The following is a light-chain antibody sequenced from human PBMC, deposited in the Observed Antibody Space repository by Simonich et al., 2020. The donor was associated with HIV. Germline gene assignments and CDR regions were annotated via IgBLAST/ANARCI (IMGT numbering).Light chain of an antibody. CDR2: AAT. CDR1: QGISSY. Sequence: IQLTQSPSFLSASVGDRVTITCRASQGISSYLAWYQQKPGKAPKFLIYAATTLKRGVPSRFSGSGSGTEFTLTISSLQPEDFATYYCQHLNSFPLTFGPGTKLDIK. J-gene: IGKJ3*01. CDR3: QHLNSFPLT. V-gene: IGKV1-9*01.